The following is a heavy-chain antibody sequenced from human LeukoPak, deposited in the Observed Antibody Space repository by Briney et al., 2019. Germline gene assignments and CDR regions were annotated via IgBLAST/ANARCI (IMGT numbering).Heavy chain of an antibody. CDR2: ISGSSSII. D-gene: IGHD3-22*01. CDR3: ARSGTTYYYDSGSRI. CDR1: QFTFSDHW. V-gene: IGHV3-48*04. J-gene: IGHJ3*02. Sequence: GGSLRLSCAASQFTFSDHWMTWVRQAPGKGLEWVSFISGSSSIIHYADSVKGRFTISRDNAKNSLYLQMNSLRAEDTAVYYCARSGTTYYYDSGSRIWGQGTMVTVSS.